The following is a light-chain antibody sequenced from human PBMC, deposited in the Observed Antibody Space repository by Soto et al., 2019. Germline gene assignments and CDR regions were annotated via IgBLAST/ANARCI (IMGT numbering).Light chain of an antibody. CDR2: EVN. V-gene: IGLV2-14*01. J-gene: IGLJ2*01. CDR3: SSYRSGNTLVV. CDR1: SSDIGGYNY. Sequence: QSALTQPASVSGSPGQSITISCTGTSSDIGGYNYVSWYQQHPGKAPKLMIFEVNNRPSGVSNRFSGSRSGNTASLTISGLQAEDEADYYCSSYRSGNTLVVFGGETKLTVL.